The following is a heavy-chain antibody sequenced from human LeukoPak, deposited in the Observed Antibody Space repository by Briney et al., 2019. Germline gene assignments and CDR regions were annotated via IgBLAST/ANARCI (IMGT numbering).Heavy chain of an antibody. D-gene: IGHD3-22*01. CDR1: GYTFTGYY. CDR3: ASDYYDSSGYYRRAY. J-gene: IGHJ4*02. V-gene: IGHV1-2*02. Sequence: GASVKVSCKASGYTFTGYYMHWVRQAPGQGLEWMGWINPNSGVTNYAQKFQGRVTMTRDTSISTAYVELSRLRSDDTALYYCASDYYDSSGYYRRAYWGQGTLVTVSS. CDR2: INPNSGVT.